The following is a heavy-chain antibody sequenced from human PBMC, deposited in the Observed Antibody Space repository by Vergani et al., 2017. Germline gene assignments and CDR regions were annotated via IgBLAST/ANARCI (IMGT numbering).Heavy chain of an antibody. J-gene: IGHJ6*02. CDR3: ARDIVVVPAAMINGMDV. Sequence: QVQLVQSGAEVKKPGASVKVSCKASGYTFTSYGISWVRQAPGQGLEWMGIINPSGGSTSYAQKFQGRVTMTRDTSTSTVYMELSSLRSEDTAVYYCARDIVVVPAAMINGMDVWGQGTTVTVSS. CDR2: INPSGGST. V-gene: IGHV1-46*03. CDR1: GYTFTSYG. D-gene: IGHD2-2*01.